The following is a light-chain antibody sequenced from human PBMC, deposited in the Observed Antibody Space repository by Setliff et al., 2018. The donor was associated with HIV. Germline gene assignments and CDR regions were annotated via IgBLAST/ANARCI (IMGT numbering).Light chain of an antibody. Sequence: YELAQPPSVSAAPGRTASIACGGNNIGSKSVHWYQQKAGQAPVLVMYDDDDRPSRIPERFSGSHSGDTATLTISRVEAGDEADYYCQMWNSSSDDPGVFGTGTKVTVL. CDR1: NIGSKS. CDR2: DDD. V-gene: IGLV3-21*04. J-gene: IGLJ1*01. CDR3: QMWNSSSDDPGV.